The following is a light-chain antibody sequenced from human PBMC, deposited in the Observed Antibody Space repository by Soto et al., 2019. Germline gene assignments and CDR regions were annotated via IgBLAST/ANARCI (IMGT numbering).Light chain of an antibody. V-gene: IGKV3-15*01. J-gene: IGKJ4*01. Sequence: VVMTQSPATLSVSPGERATLSCGASQSVSNNLAWYQQKPGQAPRLLIHYASTRATGIPARFSGTGSGTEVSLTISSLQSEDFAVYYCQQYNDWPLTFGGGTKVEIK. CDR2: YAS. CDR3: QQYNDWPLT. CDR1: QSVSNN.